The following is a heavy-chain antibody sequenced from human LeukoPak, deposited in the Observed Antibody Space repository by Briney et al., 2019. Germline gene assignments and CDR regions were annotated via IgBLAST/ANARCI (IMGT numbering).Heavy chain of an antibody. CDR2: IRYDGSNK. CDR1: GFTFSSYG. V-gene: IGHV3-30*02. D-gene: IGHD6-13*01. CDR3: AKGAAAAGTFYYYYYYYMDV. J-gene: IGHJ6*03. Sequence: GGSLRLSCAASGFTFSSYGMHWVRQAPGKGLEWVAFIRYDGSNKYYADSVKGRFTISRDNSKNTLYLQMNSLRAEDTAVYYCAKGAAAAGTFYYYYYYYMDVWGKGTTVTISS.